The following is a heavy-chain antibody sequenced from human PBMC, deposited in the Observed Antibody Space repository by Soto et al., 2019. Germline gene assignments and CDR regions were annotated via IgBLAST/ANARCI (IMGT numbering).Heavy chain of an antibody. J-gene: IGHJ3*02. D-gene: IGHD2-2*01. Sequence: ASVKVSCKASGCTFTSYYMHWVRQAPGQGLEWMGIINPSGGSTSYAQKFQGRVTMTRDTSTSTVYMELSSLRSEDTAVYYCAVDIVVVPAADRGDAFDIWGQGTMVTVSS. V-gene: IGHV1-46*01. CDR1: GCTFTSYY. CDR3: AVDIVVVPAADRGDAFDI. CDR2: INPSGGST.